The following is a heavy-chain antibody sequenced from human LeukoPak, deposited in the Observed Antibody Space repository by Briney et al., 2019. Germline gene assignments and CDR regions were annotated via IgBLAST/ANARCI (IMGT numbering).Heavy chain of an antibody. J-gene: IGHJ3*02. CDR1: GGSFSGYY. CDR3: ARGYSSSWYEGMDAFDI. Sequence: PSETLSLTCAVYGGSFSGYYWSWIRQPPGKGLEWIGEINHSGSTNYNPPLKSRVTISVDTSKNQFSLKLSSVTAADTAVYYCARGYSSSWYEGMDAFDIWGQGTMVTVSS. D-gene: IGHD6-13*01. V-gene: IGHV4-34*01. CDR2: INHSGST.